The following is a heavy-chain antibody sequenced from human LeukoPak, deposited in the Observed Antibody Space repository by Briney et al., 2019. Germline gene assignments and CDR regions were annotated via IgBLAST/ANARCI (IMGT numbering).Heavy chain of an antibody. V-gene: IGHV1-8*02. J-gene: IGHJ4*02. D-gene: IGHD3-16*02. Sequence: ASLKLSCKASGYTFTGYYMRWVRQAPGQGLEWMGWMNPNSGNTCYAQKLQGRVTMSRNTSISTAYTELSRLRSENTAVYYGARGIYRVDYWGQGTLVTVSS. CDR2: MNPNSGNT. CDR1: GYTFTGYY. CDR3: ARGIYRVDY.